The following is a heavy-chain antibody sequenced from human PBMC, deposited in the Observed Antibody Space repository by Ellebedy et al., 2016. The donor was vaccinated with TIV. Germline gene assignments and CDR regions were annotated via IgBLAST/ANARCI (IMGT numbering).Heavy chain of an antibody. J-gene: IGHJ6*02. D-gene: IGHD3-3*01. V-gene: IGHV1-24*01. Sequence: ASVKVSCXVSGYTLTELSMHWVRQAPGKGLEWMGGFDPEDGETIYAQKFQGRVTMTEDTSTDTAYMELSSLRSEDTAVYYCATPYYDFWSGYSDVWGQGTTVTVSS. CDR2: FDPEDGET. CDR3: ATPYYDFWSGYSDV. CDR1: GYTLTELS.